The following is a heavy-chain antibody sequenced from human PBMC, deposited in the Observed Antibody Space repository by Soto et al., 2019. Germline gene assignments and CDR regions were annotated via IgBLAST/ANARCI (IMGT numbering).Heavy chain of an antibody. V-gene: IGHV1-69*02. D-gene: IGHD3-3*01. CDR1: GGTFSSYT. J-gene: IGHJ4*02. CDR3: SRENSYYDFWSGYYTL. Sequence: QVQLVQSGAEVKKPGSSVKVSCKASGGTFSSYTISWVRQAPGQGLEWMGRIIPILGIANYAQKFQGRVTITADKSTSTAYMELSSLKSEAKAVYYWSRENSYYDFWSGYYTLWGQGTLVTVSS. CDR2: IIPILGIA.